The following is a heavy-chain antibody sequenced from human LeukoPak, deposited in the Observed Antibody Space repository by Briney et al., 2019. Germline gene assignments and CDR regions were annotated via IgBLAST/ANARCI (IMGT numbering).Heavy chain of an antibody. Sequence: ASVKVSCKASGYTFTGYYMHWVRQAPGQGLEWMGWINPNSGGTNYAQKFQGRVTMTRNTSISTAYMELSSLRSEDTAVYYCARGPVSRRYGADYWGQGTLVTVSS. CDR2: INPNSGGT. V-gene: IGHV1-2*02. J-gene: IGHJ4*02. CDR1: GYTFTGYY. D-gene: IGHD4-17*01. CDR3: ARGPVSRRYGADY.